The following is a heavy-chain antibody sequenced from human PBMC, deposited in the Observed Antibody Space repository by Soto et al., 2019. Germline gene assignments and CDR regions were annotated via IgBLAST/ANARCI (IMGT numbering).Heavy chain of an antibody. V-gene: IGHV3-30-3*01. CDR2: ISYDGSNK. Sequence: GGSLRLSCAASGFTFSSYAMHWVRQAPGKGLEWVAVISYDGSNKYYADSVKGRFTISRDNSKNTLYLQMNSLRAEDTAVYYCARADCGGDCYWGGHYYYGMDVWGQGTTVTVSS. CDR3: ARADCGGDCYWGGHYYYGMDV. J-gene: IGHJ6*02. CDR1: GFTFSSYA. D-gene: IGHD2-21*02.